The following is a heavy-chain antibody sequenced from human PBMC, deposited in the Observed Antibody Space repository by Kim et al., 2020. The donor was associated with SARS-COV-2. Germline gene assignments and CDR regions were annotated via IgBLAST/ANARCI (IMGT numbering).Heavy chain of an antibody. D-gene: IGHD5-12*01. J-gene: IGHJ4*02. Sequence: SVKGRFTISRDNAKNSLYLQMNSLRAEDTAVYYCARDRKMWSLSYDPFDYWGQGTLVTVSS. CDR3: ARDRKMWSLSYDPFDY. V-gene: IGHV3-11*06.